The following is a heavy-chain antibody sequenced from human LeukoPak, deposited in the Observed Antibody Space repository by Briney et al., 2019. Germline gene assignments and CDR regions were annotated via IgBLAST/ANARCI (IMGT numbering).Heavy chain of an antibody. J-gene: IGHJ4*02. CDR1: GFTFGSYW. CDR3: AREGSSGWYWDY. D-gene: IGHD6-19*01. CDR2: IKQDGSDK. Sequence: PGVSLRLSCAASGFTFGSYWMSWVRQAPGQGLELVANIKQDGSDKYYVDSVKGRFTISRDNAKNSLYLQMNSLRAEDTAVYYCAREGSSGWYWDYWGQGTLVTVSS. V-gene: IGHV3-7*01.